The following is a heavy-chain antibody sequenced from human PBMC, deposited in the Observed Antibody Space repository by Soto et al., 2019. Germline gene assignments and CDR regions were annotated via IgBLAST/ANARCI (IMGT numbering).Heavy chain of an antibody. V-gene: IGHV3-64D*06. J-gene: IGHJ6*02. CDR3: VKGRAKHCSGRTCGLWMDL. CDR2: IHTGGETT. Sequence: GGSLRLSCSASGLTFKSHAMHWVRQAPGKGLEYVSSIHTGGETTFYADAVKGRSIVSRDNSNNTLDLQMTSLKYEDSGVYYCVKGRAKHCSGRTCGLWMDLWGQGTTVTVSS. D-gene: IGHD6-19*01. CDR1: GLTFKSHA.